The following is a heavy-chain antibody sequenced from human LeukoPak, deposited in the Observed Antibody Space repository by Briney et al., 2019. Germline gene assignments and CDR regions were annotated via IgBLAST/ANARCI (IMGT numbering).Heavy chain of an antibody. V-gene: IGHV1-8*01. Sequence: ASVKVSCKASGYTFTSYDIHWARQATGQGLEWMGWMNPNSGNTGYAQKFQGRVTMTRNTSISTAYMELSSLGSEDTAVYYCARTMYYYGSGSYYRALFYWGQGTLVTVSS. J-gene: IGHJ4*02. CDR1: GYTFTSYD. CDR3: ARTMYYYGSGSYYRALFY. D-gene: IGHD3-10*01. CDR2: MNPNSGNT.